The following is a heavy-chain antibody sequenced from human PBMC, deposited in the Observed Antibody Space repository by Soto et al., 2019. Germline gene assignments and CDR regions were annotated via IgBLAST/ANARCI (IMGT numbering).Heavy chain of an antibody. CDR3: ATETGDGVDY. Sequence: GESLKISCAASGFTFSSYWMSWVRQAPGKGLEWVANIKQDGSEKYYVDSVKGRFTISRDNAKNSLYLQMNSLRAEDTAVYYCATETGDGVDYWGQGTLVTVSS. CDR1: GFTFSSYW. V-gene: IGHV3-7*03. J-gene: IGHJ4*02. CDR2: IKQDGSEK. D-gene: IGHD7-27*01.